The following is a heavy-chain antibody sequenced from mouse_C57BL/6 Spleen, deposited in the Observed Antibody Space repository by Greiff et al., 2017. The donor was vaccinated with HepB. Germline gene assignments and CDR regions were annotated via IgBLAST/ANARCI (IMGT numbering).Heavy chain of an antibody. D-gene: IGHD1-1*01. Sequence: EVKVEESGEGLVKPGGSLKLSCAASGFTFSSYAMSWVRQTPEKRLEWVAYISSGGDYIYYADTVKGRFTISRDNARNTLYLQMSSLKSEDTAMYYCTRDYYGSSYGGFAYWGQGTLVTVSA. CDR2: ISSGGDYI. CDR1: GFTFSSYA. J-gene: IGHJ3*01. CDR3: TRDYYGSSYGGFAY. V-gene: IGHV5-9-1*02.